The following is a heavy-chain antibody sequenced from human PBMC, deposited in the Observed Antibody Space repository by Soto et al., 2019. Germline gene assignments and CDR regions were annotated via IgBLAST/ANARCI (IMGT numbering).Heavy chain of an antibody. J-gene: IGHJ4*02. CDR1: GYTFTGYY. CDR2: INPNSGGT. V-gene: IGHV1-2*04. D-gene: IGHD2-15*01. CDR3: ARGVTTTPSPSFDY. Sequence: ASVNVSFKASGYTFTGYYMHWVRQAPGQGLEWMGWINPNSGGTNYAQKFQGWVTMTRDTSISTAYMELSRLRSDDTAVYYCARGVTTTPSPSFDYWGQGTLVTVSS.